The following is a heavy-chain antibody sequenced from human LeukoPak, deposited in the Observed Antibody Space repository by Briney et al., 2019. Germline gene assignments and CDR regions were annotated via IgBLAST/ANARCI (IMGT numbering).Heavy chain of an antibody. V-gene: IGHV1-18*01. CDR3: ARDRGRAPFDP. D-gene: IGHD3-10*01. Sequence: GASVKVSCKSFGYTFTSYGISWVRQAPGQGLEWMGWISAHNGDTHYAQNLQDRVTMTTDTSTSTAYMELRSLRSDGTAVYYCARDRGRAPFDPWGQGTLVTVSS. CDR1: GYTFTSYG. CDR2: ISAHNGDT. J-gene: IGHJ5*02.